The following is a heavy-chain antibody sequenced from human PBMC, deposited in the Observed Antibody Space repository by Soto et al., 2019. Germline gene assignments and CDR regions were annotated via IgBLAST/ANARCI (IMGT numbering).Heavy chain of an antibody. D-gene: IGHD4-4*01. CDR2: ISARGGSS. CDR3: AKGSIEYSASVDN. J-gene: IGHJ4*02. Sequence: DVQLLESGGGLVQPGGSLRLSCAASGFSFRSYAMVWVRQAPGKGLEWVSVISARGGSSYFADSVKGQFTISRDNSKNVLSLEMNSLRAEDTAIYFCAKGSIEYSASVDNWGQGTLVLVSS. CDR1: GFSFRSYA. V-gene: IGHV3-23*01.